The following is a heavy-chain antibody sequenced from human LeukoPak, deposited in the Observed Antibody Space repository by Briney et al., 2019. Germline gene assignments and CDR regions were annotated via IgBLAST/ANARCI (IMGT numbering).Heavy chain of an antibody. CDR3: AKDRAPWRLSSGAPGY. D-gene: IGHD3-22*01. J-gene: IGHJ4*02. Sequence: GGSLRLSCAGSGFAFGGFAMAWLRQAPGKGLEWVSAISRSGAETNYADSVKGRFTISRDNSKNTLYLQMNSLRAEDTAVYYCAKDRAPWRLSSGAPGYWGQGTLVTVSS. V-gene: IGHV3-23*01. CDR2: ISRSGAET. CDR1: GFAFGGFA.